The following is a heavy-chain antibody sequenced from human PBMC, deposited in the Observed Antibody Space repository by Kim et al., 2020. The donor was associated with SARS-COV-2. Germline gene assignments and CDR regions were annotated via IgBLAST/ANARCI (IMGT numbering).Heavy chain of an antibody. Sequence: GGSLRLSCAASGFTFSGSWMNWVRQAPGKGLEWVANIREDGSQQFYVDSVKGRFTISRDNARDSLYLQMNSLRVDDTAVYFCARDPPAVMAGFDHWGQGTRVTVSS. CDR1: GFTFSGSW. D-gene: IGHD2-21*01. V-gene: IGHV3-7*01. CDR3: ARDPPAVMAGFDH. J-gene: IGHJ4*02. CDR2: IREDGSQQ.